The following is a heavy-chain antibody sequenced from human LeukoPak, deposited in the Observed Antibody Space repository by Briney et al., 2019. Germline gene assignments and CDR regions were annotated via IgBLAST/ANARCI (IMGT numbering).Heavy chain of an antibody. Sequence: SETLSLTCAVSGGSFSGYYWNWIRQPPGKGLEWIGEINHSGSTNYNPSLKSRVTISVDTSKNQFSLNLSSVTAADAAVYYCARGPDCSSTSCAADYWGQGTLVTVSS. CDR1: GGSFSGYY. V-gene: IGHV4-34*01. J-gene: IGHJ4*02. CDR2: INHSGST. D-gene: IGHD2-2*01. CDR3: ARGPDCSSTSCAADY.